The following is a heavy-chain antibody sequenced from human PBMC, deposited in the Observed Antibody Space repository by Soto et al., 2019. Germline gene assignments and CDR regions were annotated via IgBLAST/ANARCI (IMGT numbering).Heavy chain of an antibody. V-gene: IGHV4-34*01. CDR3: ARGKVNCSGGSCRRYFDY. Sequence: PSETLSLTCAVYGGSFSGYYWSWIRQPPGKGLEWIGEINHSGSTNYNPSLKSRVTISVDTSKNQFSLKLSSVTAADTAVYYCARGKVNCSGGSCRRYFDYWGQGTLVTVSS. CDR1: GGSFSGYY. D-gene: IGHD2-15*01. CDR2: INHSGST. J-gene: IGHJ4*02.